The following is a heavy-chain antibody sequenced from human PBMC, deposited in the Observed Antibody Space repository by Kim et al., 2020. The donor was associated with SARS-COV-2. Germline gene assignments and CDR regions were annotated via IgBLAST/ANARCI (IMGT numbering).Heavy chain of an antibody. CDR1: GFTFSSHW. Sequence: GGSLRLSCAASGFTFSSHWMHWVRQAPGKGLVWVSRINSDGSSIAYADSVKGRFSISRDNAKSTLYLQMNSLRDEDTAEYYCARVRPRVAATNDAFDIWGQGTMVTVSS. CDR2: INSDGSSI. CDR3: ARVRPRVAATNDAFDI. V-gene: IGHV3-74*03. D-gene: IGHD1-26*01. J-gene: IGHJ3*02.